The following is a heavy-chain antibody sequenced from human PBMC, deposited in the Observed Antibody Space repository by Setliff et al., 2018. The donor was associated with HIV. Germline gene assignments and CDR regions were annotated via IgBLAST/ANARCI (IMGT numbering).Heavy chain of an antibody. J-gene: IGHJ6*03. CDR3: ARDPGLTASYYMDV. D-gene: IGHD2-21*02. CDR2: IKEDGSEK. Sequence: GGSLRLSCAASGFTFSSYEMNWVRQAPGKGLEYVAIIKEDGSEKYYVDSVKGRFTTSRDSSKNSLYLEMNSLRADDTAVYYCARDPGLTASYYMDVWGKGTTVTVSS. V-gene: IGHV3-7*03. CDR1: GFTFSSYE.